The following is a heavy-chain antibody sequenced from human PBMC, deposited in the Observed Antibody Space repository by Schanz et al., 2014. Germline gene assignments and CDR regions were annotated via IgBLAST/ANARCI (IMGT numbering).Heavy chain of an antibody. CDR3: GRDYSGGALDY. CDR1: GFTFSSYG. D-gene: IGHD6-19*01. Sequence: QVQLVESGGGVVQPGRSLRLSCAASGFTFSSYGMHWVRQAPGKGLEWVTIISHDGSIQYGADSVKGRFTLSRDNSKNTMDLQMNSLXXEDTAVYYCGRDYSGGALDYWGQGTLVTVSS. V-gene: IGHV3-30*19. CDR2: ISHDGSIQ. J-gene: IGHJ4*02.